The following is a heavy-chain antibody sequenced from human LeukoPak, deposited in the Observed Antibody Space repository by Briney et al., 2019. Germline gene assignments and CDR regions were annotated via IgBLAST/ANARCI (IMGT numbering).Heavy chain of an antibody. CDR3: AREDGYCSGGNCYSYFDS. J-gene: IGHJ4*02. CDR1: GFTFSSYG. Sequence: GGSLRLSCAASGFTFSSYGMRWVRQAPGKGLEWVAVKSYDGSNKYYADSVKGRFTISRDNSKNTLFLQMYSLRAEDTAVNFCAREDGYCSGGNCYSYFDSWGQGTLVTVSS. D-gene: IGHD2-15*01. V-gene: IGHV3-30*03. CDR2: KSYDGSNK.